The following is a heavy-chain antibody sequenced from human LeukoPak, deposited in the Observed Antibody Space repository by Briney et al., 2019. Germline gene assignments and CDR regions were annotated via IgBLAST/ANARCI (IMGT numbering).Heavy chain of an antibody. CDR1: GFTFSDYY. Sequence: PGGSLRLSCAASGFTFSDYYMSWIRQAPGKGLEWVGRIRSKTNSYATAYAASVKGRFTISRDDSKNTAYLQMNSLKTEDTAVYYCTRERIAAAGTGRVYYYYMDVWGKGTTVTVSS. J-gene: IGHJ6*03. CDR3: TRERIAAAGTGRVYYYYMDV. CDR2: IRSKTNSYAT. V-gene: IGHV3-73*01. D-gene: IGHD6-13*01.